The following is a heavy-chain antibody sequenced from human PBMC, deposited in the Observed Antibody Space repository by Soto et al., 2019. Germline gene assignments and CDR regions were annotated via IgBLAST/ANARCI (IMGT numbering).Heavy chain of an antibody. Sequence: EVHLLESGGDLVQPGGSLRLSCEASGFTFSSYAMSWVRQAPGKGLEWVSGISVGGGSPYYADSVKGRFTISRDNSKNTLYLQMNSLRVEDTALYYCAKEPGADYGDHCDYWGQGTLVTVSS. CDR2: ISVGGGSP. J-gene: IGHJ4*02. V-gene: IGHV3-23*01. CDR1: GFTFSSYA. CDR3: AKEPGADYGDHCDY. D-gene: IGHD4-17*01.